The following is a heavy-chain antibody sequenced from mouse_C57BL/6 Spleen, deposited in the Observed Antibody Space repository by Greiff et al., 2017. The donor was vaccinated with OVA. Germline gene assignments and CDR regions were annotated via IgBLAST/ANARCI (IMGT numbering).Heavy chain of an antibody. Sequence: QVQLQQPGAELVRPGSSVKLSCKASGYTITSYWMRWVKQRPIQGLEWIGNIDPSDSETHYNQNFKNKATLTVDKSSSTAYMQLSSLTSEDSAVYYCARSHDGYCLFAYWGQGTLVTVSA. CDR3: ARSHDGYCLFAY. J-gene: IGHJ3*01. D-gene: IGHD2-3*01. V-gene: IGHV1-52*01. CDR2: IDPSDSET. CDR1: GYTITSYW.